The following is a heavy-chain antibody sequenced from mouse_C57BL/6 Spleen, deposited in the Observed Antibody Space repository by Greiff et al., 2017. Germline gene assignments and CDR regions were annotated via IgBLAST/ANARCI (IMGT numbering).Heavy chain of an antibody. Sequence: VQLQQPGAELVKPGASVKLSCKASGYTFTSYWMHWVKQRPGQGLEWIGMIHPNSGSTNYNEKLKSKATLTVDKSSSTAYMQLSSLTSEDSAVYNCARPDYYGSSYDYFDYWGQGTTHTVSS. CDR3: ARPDYYGSSYDYFDY. J-gene: IGHJ2*01. V-gene: IGHV1-64*01. CDR1: GYTFTSYW. CDR2: IHPNSGST. D-gene: IGHD1-1*01.